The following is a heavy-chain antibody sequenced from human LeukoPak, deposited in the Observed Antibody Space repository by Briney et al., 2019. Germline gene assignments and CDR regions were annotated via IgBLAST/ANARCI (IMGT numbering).Heavy chain of an antibody. CDR3: AKGMLNYYYMDA. V-gene: IGHV3-30*04. J-gene: IGHJ6*03. D-gene: IGHD3-16*01. CDR1: GFIFRSYV. CDR2: ISYNGADI. Sequence: PGRSLRLSCEGSGFIFRSYVMHWVRQAPGRGLEWLTFISYNGADIEYSDSVKGRFTVSRDNSKKTLYLQMDSLRVEDTAVYYCAKGMLNYYYMDAWGKGTTVTVSS.